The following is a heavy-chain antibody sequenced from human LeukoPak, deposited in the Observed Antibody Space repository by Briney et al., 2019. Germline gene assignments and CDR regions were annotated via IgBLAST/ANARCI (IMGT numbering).Heavy chain of an antibody. Sequence: GGSMRLSCAASGFTFSNYAMSWVRPAPGKGLEWVSTSSGSDGHTYYADSVEGRFTISRDNSKNTLYLQMNSLRAEDTAVYYCAKSGYGYVGNSFDYWGQGTLVTVSS. V-gene: IGHV3-23*01. CDR3: AKSGYGYVGNSFDY. CDR1: GFTFSNYA. CDR2: SSGSDGHT. D-gene: IGHD5-18*01. J-gene: IGHJ4*02.